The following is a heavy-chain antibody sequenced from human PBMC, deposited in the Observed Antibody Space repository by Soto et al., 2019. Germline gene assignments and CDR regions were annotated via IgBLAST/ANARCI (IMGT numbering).Heavy chain of an antibody. Sequence: QVQLVESGGGVVQPGRSLRLSCAASGFTFSSYGMHWVRQAPGKGLEWVAVIWYDGSNKYYADSVKGRFTISRDNSKNTLYLQMNSLRAEDTAVYYCARDKAGYGMDVWGQATTVTVSS. CDR2: IWYDGSNK. J-gene: IGHJ6*02. V-gene: IGHV3-33*01. CDR1: GFTFSSYG. CDR3: ARDKAGYGMDV.